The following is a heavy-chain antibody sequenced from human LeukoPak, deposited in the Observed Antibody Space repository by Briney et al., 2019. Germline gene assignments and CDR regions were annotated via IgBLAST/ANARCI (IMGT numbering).Heavy chain of an antibody. CDR3: ARCPGGGDCYPRY. CDR1: GFTFSSYA. D-gene: IGHD2-21*02. CDR2: ISYDGSNK. J-gene: IGHJ4*02. Sequence: GGPLRLSCAASGFTFSSYAMHWVRQAPGKGLEWVAGISYDGSNKYYADSVKGRFTISRDNSKNTLYLQMNSLRAEDTAVYYCARCPGGGDCYPRYWGQGTLVTVSS. V-gene: IGHV3-30-3*01.